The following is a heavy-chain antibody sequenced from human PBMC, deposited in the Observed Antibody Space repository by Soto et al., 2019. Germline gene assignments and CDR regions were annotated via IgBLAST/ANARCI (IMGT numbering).Heavy chain of an antibody. V-gene: IGHV3-23*01. Sequence: GGSLRLSCSASGFTFSSYAMSWVRQAPGKGLEWVSTISGSGGGTYYADSMKGRFTISRDNSKNTLYLQMYSLRVEDTAVYYCARESDHWGQGTLVTVSS. CDR2: ISGSGGGT. J-gene: IGHJ4*02. CDR1: GFTFSSYA. CDR3: ARESDH.